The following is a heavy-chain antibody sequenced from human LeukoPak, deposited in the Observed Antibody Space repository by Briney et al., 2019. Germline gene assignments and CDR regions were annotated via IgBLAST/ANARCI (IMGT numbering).Heavy chain of an antibody. CDR2: TIPILDIA. V-gene: IGHV1-69*04. CDR3: ARDEVAVVDHGMDV. D-gene: IGHD2-15*01. CDR1: GVTFSSYA. J-gene: IGHJ6*02. Sequence: GASVKVSCKTSGVTFSSYAISWVRQAPGQGLEWMGRTIPILDIANHAQRFQGRITITADKFTSTVYMELNSLRSEDTAVYYCARDEVAVVDHGMDVWGQGTTITVS.